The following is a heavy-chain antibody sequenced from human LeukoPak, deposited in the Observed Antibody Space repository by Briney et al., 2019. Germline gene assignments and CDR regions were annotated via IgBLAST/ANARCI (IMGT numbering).Heavy chain of an antibody. J-gene: IGHJ4*02. CDR1: GDSINCSIYY. CDR3: ARQPENEYCSSTSCYWRGGAFDY. Sequence: SETLSLTCTVSGDSINCSIYYCDWIRQPPGRGLEWIGNIYYSGSTYDNPSLRSRVTISVDTSKNQFSLKLSSVTAADTAVYYCARQPENEYCSSTSCYWRGGAFDYWGQGTLVTVSS. D-gene: IGHD2-2*01. V-gene: IGHV4-39*01. CDR2: IYYSGST.